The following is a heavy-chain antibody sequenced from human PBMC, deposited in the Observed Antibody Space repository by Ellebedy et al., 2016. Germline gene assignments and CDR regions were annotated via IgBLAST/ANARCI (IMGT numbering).Heavy chain of an antibody. CDR2: IFSDGNT. CDR3: ARGVGSGWFDP. J-gene: IGHJ5*02. CDR1: GFTVSTNY. V-gene: IGHV3-53*01. D-gene: IGHD2-15*01. Sequence: GGSLRLSCAASGFTVSTNYMKWVRQAPGKGLEWVSAIFSDGNTYYADSVKGRFTISRDNSKKQRYLQMNSLRAEETAVYYCARGVGSGWFDPWGQGTMVTVSS.